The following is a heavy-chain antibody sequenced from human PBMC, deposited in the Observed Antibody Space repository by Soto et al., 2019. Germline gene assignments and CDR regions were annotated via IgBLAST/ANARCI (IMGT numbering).Heavy chain of an antibody. CDR3: ARLGAYYQSLDP. CDR1: GGSVSSSSYS. CDR2: IYSSENT. D-gene: IGHD2-21*01. J-gene: IGHJ5*02. V-gene: IGHV4-39*01. Sequence: SETLSLTCTVSGGSVSSSSYSWGWIRQSPGKGLEWIGTIYSSENTYYNPSLLSRVTISVDTSKNEFSLRLSSVTAADTAVYYCARLGAYYQSLDPWGPGTLVTVSS.